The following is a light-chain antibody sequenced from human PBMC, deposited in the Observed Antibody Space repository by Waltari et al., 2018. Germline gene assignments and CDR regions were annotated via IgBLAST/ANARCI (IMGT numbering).Light chain of an antibody. Sequence: DIQMTQSPSTLSPSVGDRVNITCRASQSLSNWLAWYQQKPGKAPTVLIYKASTLESGVPSRFSCSGSGTEFTLTISSLQPDDFATYYCQQYRNLWTFGQGTKVEIK. J-gene: IGKJ1*01. V-gene: IGKV1-5*03. CDR3: QQYRNLWT. CDR2: KAS. CDR1: QSLSNW.